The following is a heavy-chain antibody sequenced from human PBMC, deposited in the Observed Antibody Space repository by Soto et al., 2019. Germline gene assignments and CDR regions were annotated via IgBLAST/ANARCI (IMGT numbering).Heavy chain of an antibody. V-gene: IGHV4-39*01. J-gene: IGHJ4*02. CDR2: IYHSGST. CDR3: ARQTGGFGYYFDY. D-gene: IGHD3-16*01. CDR1: GGSISSSSYY. Sequence: QLQLQESGPGLVKPSETLSITCTVSGGSISSSSYYWGWIRQPPGKELEWIGAIYHSGSTYYHPSLKSRVTISVDTSKNQFSLRLTSLTDADTAVYFCARQTGGFGYYFDYWGQGTLVTVSS.